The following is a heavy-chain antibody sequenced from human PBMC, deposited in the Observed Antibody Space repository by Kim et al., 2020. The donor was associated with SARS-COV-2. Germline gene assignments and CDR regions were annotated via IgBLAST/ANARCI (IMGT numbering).Heavy chain of an antibody. D-gene: IGHD3-3*01. CDR1: GGSFSGFH. CDR3: ARGRAGVGPSLILWLGPWYDYYALDV. Sequence: SETLSLTCAVFGGSFSGFHWTWICQPPGRGLEWMGEINHSGGTKYNPSLKSRLTISLDTSKNQFSLKLRSVTAAATAVYYCARGRAGVGPSLILWLGPWYDYYALDVWGQGSTVTVSS. CDR2: INHSGGT. V-gene: IGHV4-34*01. J-gene: IGHJ6*02.